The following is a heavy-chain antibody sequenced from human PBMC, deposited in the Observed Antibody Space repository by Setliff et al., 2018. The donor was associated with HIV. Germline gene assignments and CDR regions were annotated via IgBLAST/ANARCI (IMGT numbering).Heavy chain of an antibody. V-gene: IGHV4-61*09. CDR2: VYTDGST. Sequence: SETLSLTCTVSGGSISSGNYYWSWIRVPAGKGLEWIGHVYTDGSTNYNPSLNSRVTISVDMSKNQFSLKMNSLTAADTALYYFVSSLYWDFDFWGQGAQVTVSS. D-gene: IGHD6-13*01. CDR3: VSSLYWDFDF. J-gene: IGHJ4*02. CDR1: GGSISSGNYY.